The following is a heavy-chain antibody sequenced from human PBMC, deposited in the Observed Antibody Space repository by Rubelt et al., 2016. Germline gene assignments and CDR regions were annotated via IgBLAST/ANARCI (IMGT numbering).Heavy chain of an antibody. CDR1: GYTFTTYA. Sequence: QVQLVQSETEVKKPGASVKVSCKASGYTFTTYAISWVRQAPGQGLEWMGWISVYNGNTNYAQKFQGRVTMTADTPTSTAYMELRSRRSDDTAGYYCARDGIAAAVDYWGQGTLVTVSS. D-gene: IGHD6-13*01. CDR3: ARDGIAAAVDY. V-gene: IGHV1-18*01. J-gene: IGHJ4*02. CDR2: ISVYNGNT.